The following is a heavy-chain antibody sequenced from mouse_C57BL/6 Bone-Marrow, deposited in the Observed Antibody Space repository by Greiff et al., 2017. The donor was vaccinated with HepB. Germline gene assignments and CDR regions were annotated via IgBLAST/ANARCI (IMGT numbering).Heavy chain of an antibody. D-gene: IGHD2-1*01. J-gene: IGHJ2*01. CDR2: IDPENGDT. CDR1: GFNIKDDY. Sequence: VQLKESGAELVRPGASVKLSCTASGFNIKDDYMHWVKQRPEQGLEWIGWIDPENGDTEYASKFQGKATITADTSSNTAYLQLSSLTSEDTAVYNCTKDGNYFDYWGQGTTLTVSS. CDR3: TKDGNYFDY. V-gene: IGHV14-4*01.